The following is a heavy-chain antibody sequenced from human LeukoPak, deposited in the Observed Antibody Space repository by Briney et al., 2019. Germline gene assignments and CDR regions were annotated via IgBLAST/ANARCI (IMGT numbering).Heavy chain of an antibody. CDR2: ISGSGGST. V-gene: IGHV3-23*01. J-gene: IGHJ3*02. Sequence: GGSLRLSCAASGFTFSGYAMSWVRQAPGKGLEWVSAISGSGGSTYYADSVKGRFTISRDNSKNTLYLQMNSLRAEDTAVYYCAKTITMIVVPHAFDIWGQGTMVTVSS. CDR3: AKTITMIVVPHAFDI. CDR1: GFTFSGYA. D-gene: IGHD3-22*01.